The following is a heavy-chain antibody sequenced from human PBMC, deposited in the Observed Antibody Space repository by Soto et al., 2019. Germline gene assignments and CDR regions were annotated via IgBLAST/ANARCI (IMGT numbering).Heavy chain of an antibody. D-gene: IGHD6-6*01. V-gene: IGHV3-23*01. Sequence: EVQLLESGGGLVQPGGSLRLSCAASGFTFSSYAMNWVRQAPGKGLEWVSAISGSGGSTYYADSVEGRFTISRDNSKNTLYLQMNSLRAEDTAGYYCAKGIEYSSSYDYWGQGTLVTVSS. CDR3: AKGIEYSSSYDY. CDR2: ISGSGGST. CDR1: GFTFSSYA. J-gene: IGHJ4*02.